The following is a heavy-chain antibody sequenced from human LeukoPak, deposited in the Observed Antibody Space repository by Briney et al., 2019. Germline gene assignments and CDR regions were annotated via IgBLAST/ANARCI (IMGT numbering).Heavy chain of an antibody. D-gene: IGHD1-26*01. Sequence: GSSVKVSCKASGGTFISYAISWVRQAPGQGLEWMGGIIPIFGTANYAQKFQGRVTITADESTSTAYMELSSLRSEDTAVYYCARDRIVGATSRFDYWGQGTLVTVSS. CDR3: ARDRIVGATSRFDY. CDR2: IIPIFGTA. V-gene: IGHV1-69*01. CDR1: GGTFISYA. J-gene: IGHJ4*02.